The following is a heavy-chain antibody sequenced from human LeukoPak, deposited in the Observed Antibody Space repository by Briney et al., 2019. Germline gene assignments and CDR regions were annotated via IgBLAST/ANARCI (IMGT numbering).Heavy chain of an antibody. CDR2: INPDGNKK. CDR1: GLTFSSSW. J-gene: IGHJ4*02. D-gene: IGHD5-18*01. V-gene: IGHV3-7*01. CDR3: ARDLAYSRLDY. Sequence: GGSLRLSCAVSGLTFSSSWMDWVRQAPGKGLEWVASINPDGNKKYSADSVKGRFTISRDNAENSLYLQMNSLRVEDTAFYYCARDLAYSRLDYWGQGMLVTVYS.